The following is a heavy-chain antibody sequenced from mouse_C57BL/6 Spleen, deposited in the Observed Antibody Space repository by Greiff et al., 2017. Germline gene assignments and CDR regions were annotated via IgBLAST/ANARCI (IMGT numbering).Heavy chain of an antibody. CDR3: ARGSSFLYAMDY. Sequence: VQLQQSGAELVKPGASVTLSCKASGYTFTGYWMHWVKQRPGQGLEWIGYINPSSGYTTYNQKFKVKATLTADKSSSTAYMQLSSLTYEDSAVYDCARGSSFLYAMDYWGQGTSVTVSS. J-gene: IGHJ4*01. V-gene: IGHV1-7*01. D-gene: IGHD1-1*01. CDR1: GYTFTGYW. CDR2: INPSSGYT.